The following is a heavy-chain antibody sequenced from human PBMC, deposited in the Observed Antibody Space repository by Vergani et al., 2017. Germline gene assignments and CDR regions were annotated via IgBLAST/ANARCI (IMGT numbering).Heavy chain of an antibody. CDR2: SIPIFGTA. CDR1: GGTFSSYA. Sequence: QVQLVQSGAEVKKPGSSVKVSCKASGGTFSSYAISWVRQAPGQGLEWMGGSIPIFGTANYAQKFQGRVTITADESTSTAYMELSSLRSEDTAVYYCATVARSPVLYGYPRYFDDWGQGTLVTVSS. V-gene: IGHV1-69*01. D-gene: IGHD5/OR15-5a*01. CDR3: ATVARSPVLYGYPRYFDD. J-gene: IGHJ4*02.